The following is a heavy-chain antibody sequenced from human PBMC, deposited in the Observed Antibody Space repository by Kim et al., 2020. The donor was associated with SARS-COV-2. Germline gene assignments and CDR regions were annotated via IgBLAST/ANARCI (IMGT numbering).Heavy chain of an antibody. CDR3: AREGIVVVPAAMGYYYGMDV. J-gene: IGHJ6*02. V-gene: IGHV3-21*01. CDR2: ISSSSSYI. Sequence: GGSLRLSCAASGFTFSSYSMNWVRQAPGKGLEWVSSISSSSSYIYYADSVKGRFTISRDNAKNSLYLQMNSLRAEDTAVYYCAREGIVVVPAAMGYYYGMDVWGQGTTVTVSS. CDR1: GFTFSSYS. D-gene: IGHD2-2*01.